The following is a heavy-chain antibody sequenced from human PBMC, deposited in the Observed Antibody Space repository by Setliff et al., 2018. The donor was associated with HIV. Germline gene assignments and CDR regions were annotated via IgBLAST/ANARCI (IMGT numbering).Heavy chain of an antibody. J-gene: IGHJ4*02. CDR2: IDPQDGET. D-gene: IGHD4-4*01. V-gene: IGHV1-69-2*01. CDR3: AAIAYSRPDY. Sequence: VASVKVSCKASGYTFTGYFIHWILQAPGKGLEWMGRIDPQDGETTFAEKFQGRVTVTADTSTDIAYMELSSLRSDDTAVYYCAAIAYSRPDYWGQGTLVTSPQ. CDR1: GYTFTGYF.